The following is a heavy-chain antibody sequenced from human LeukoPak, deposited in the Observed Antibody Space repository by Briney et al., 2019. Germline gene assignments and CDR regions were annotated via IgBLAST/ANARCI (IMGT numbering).Heavy chain of an antibody. D-gene: IGHD4-17*01. CDR2: INSRSSTI. V-gene: IGHV3-48*01. CDR1: RFTFSNYG. Sequence: PGGSLRLSCAASRFTFSNYGVNWVRQAPGKGLEWVSYINSRSSTIYYADSVRGRFTISRDNAKNSRYLQMTSLKAEDTAVYYCARLGARQMLEYWGQGTLVTVSS. J-gene: IGHJ4*02. CDR3: ARLGARQMLEY.